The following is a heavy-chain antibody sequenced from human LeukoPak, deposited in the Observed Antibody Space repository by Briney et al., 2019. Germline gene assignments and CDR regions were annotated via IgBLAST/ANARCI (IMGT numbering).Heavy chain of an antibody. CDR1: GFTVSSDS. CDR2: INGSGGST. J-gene: IGHJ4*02. CDR3: AKRGILG. D-gene: IGHD2-21*01. V-gene: IGHV3-23*01. Sequence: PGGSLRLSCTVSGFTVSSDSMSWVRQAPGKGLEWVSDINGSGGSTYYADSVKGRFTISRDNSKNTLYLQMNSLRAEDTAVYYCAKRGILGWGQGTLVTVSS.